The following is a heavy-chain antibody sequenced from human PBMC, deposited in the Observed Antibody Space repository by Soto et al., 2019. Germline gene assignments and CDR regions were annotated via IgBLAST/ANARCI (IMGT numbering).Heavy chain of an antibody. V-gene: IGHV3-64*01. CDR2: ISSNGGST. Sequence: TAGSLRLSCAASGFTFSSYAMHCGRQAPGKGLEYVSAISSNGGSTYYANSVKGRFTISRDNSKNTLYLQMGSLRAEDMAVYYCAREGMDSGSWLGAFEIWGQGTMVTVS. CDR3: AREGMDSGSWLGAFEI. J-gene: IGHJ3*02. D-gene: IGHD1-26*01. CDR1: GFTFSSYA.